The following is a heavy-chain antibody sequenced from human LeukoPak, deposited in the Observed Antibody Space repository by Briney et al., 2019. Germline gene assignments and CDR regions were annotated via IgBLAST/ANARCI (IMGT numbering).Heavy chain of an antibody. CDR3: ARGYYYDSSGYYENWFDP. J-gene: IGHJ5*02. D-gene: IGHD3-22*01. CDR1: GYTFTGYY. Sequence: GASVKVSCKASGYTFTGYYMHWVRQAPGLGLEWMGWINPNSGGTNYAQKFQGRVTMTRDASISTAYMELSRLRSDDTAVYYCARGYYYDSSGYYENWFDPWGQGTLVTVSS. CDR2: INPNSGGT. V-gene: IGHV1-2*02.